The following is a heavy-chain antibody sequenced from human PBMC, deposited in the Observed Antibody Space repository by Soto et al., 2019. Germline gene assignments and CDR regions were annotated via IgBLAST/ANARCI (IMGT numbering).Heavy chain of an antibody. CDR2: IIPIFGTA. J-gene: IGHJ4*02. V-gene: IGHV1-69*01. D-gene: IGHD6-25*01. CDR1: GGTFSSYA. Sequence: VQLVQSGAEVKKPGSSVKVSCKASGGTFSSYAISWVRQAPGQGLAWMGGIIPIFGTANYAQKFQGRVTITADESTSTAYMDLSSLRSEDTAVYYCARGLEDQKEAAGPYFDYWGQGTLVTVSS. CDR3: ARGLEDQKEAAGPYFDY.